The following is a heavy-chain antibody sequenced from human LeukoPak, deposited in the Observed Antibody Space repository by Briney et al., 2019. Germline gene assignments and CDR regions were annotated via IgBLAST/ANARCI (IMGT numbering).Heavy chain of an antibody. J-gene: IGHJ4*02. Sequence: GGSLRLSCAASGFTFSSYSMNWVRQAPGKGLEWVSSISSSSSYIYYADSVKGRFTISRDNAKHSLYLQMNSQRAEDTAVYYCAGGGVPAASRYWGQGTLVTVSS. V-gene: IGHV3-21*01. D-gene: IGHD2-2*01. CDR3: AGGGVPAASRY. CDR2: ISSSSSYI. CDR1: GFTFSSYS.